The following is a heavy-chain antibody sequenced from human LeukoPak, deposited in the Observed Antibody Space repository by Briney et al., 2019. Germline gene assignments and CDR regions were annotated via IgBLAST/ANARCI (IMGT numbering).Heavy chain of an antibody. CDR3: ARGGSGGRAFDI. Sequence: SQTLSLTCAISGDSVSSNSAAWHWIRQSPSRGLECLGRTYYRSKWFNDYAVSVKSRIIIDPDTSKNQFSLQLNSVTPEDTAVYYCARGGSGGRAFDIWGQGTMVTVSS. CDR2: TYYRSKWFN. V-gene: IGHV6-1*01. D-gene: IGHD3-10*01. J-gene: IGHJ3*02. CDR1: GDSVSSNSAA.